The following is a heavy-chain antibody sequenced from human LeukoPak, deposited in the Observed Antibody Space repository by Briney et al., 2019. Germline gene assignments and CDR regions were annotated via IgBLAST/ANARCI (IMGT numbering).Heavy chain of an antibody. D-gene: IGHD3-22*01. CDR1: GGSISSSSYY. V-gene: IGHV4-39*01. J-gene: IGHJ4*01. Sequence: SETLSLTCTVSGGSISSSSYYWGWIRQPPGKGLEWIGSIYYSGSTYYNPSLKSRVTISVDTSKNQFSLKLSSVTAADTAVYYCARTLYYDSSGYYRYWGQEPWSPSPQ. CDR3: ARTLYYDSSGYYRY. CDR2: IYYSGST.